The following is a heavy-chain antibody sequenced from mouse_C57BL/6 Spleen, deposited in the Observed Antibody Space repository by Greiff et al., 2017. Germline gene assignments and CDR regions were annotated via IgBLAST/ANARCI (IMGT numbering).Heavy chain of an antibody. CDR1: GYSFTDYN. V-gene: IGHV1-39*01. CDR3: AKNGGEGYDSAWFAY. J-gene: IGHJ3*01. CDR2: INPNYGTT. D-gene: IGHD2-2*01. Sequence: EVKLMESGPELVKPGASVKISCKASGYSFTDYNMNWVKQSNGKSLEWIGVINPNYGTTSYNQKFKGKATLTVDQSSSTAYMQLNSLTSEDSAVYYCAKNGGEGYDSAWFAYWGQGTLVTVSA.